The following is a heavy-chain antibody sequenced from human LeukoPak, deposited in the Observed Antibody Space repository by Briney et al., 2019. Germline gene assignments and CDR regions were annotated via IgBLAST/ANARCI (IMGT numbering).Heavy chain of an antibody. D-gene: IGHD2-21*01. J-gene: IGHJ4*02. CDR2: ISSSGSTI. CDR1: GFTFSSYS. V-gene: IGHV3-48*04. CDR3: ARTEKHRRTQHVVSSRQTGS. Sequence: GGSLRLSCAASGFTFSSYSMNWVRQAPGKGLEWVSYISSSGSTIYYADSVKGRLTISRDNAKSSLYLQMNSLRAEDTAVYYCARTEKHRRTQHVVSSRQTGSWGQGTLVTVSS.